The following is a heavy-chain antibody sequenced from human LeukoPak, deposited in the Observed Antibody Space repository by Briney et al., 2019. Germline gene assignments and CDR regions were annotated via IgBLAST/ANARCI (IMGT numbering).Heavy chain of an antibody. CDR2: IGTAGDT. Sequence: PGGSLRLSCAASGFTFSSYDMHWVRQATGKGLEWVSAIGTAGDTYYPGSVKGRFTISRDNSKNTLYLQMNSLRAEDTAVYYCARGRMTYYYYMDVWGKGTTVTVSS. CDR1: GFTFSSYD. J-gene: IGHJ6*03. CDR3: ARGRMTYYYYMDV. V-gene: IGHV3-13*01.